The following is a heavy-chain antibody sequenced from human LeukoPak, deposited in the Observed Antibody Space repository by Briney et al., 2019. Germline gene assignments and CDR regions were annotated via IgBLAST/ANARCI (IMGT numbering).Heavy chain of an antibody. CDR3: ARLCGGSCYSFDY. CDR1: GGSISSGGYY. Sequence: WQTLSLTCTVSGGSISSGGYYWSWIRQPPGKGRVWSGYMYYSGSTNYNPTLKSRVTISVATTKNQFSLKLSSVTATDTAVYYSARLCGGSCYSFDYWGQGTRATVSA. V-gene: IGHV4-61*08. CDR2: MYYSGST. D-gene: IGHD2-15*01. J-gene: IGHJ4*02.